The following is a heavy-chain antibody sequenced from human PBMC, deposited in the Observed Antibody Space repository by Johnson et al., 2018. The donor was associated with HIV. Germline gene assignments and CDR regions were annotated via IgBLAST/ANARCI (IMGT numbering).Heavy chain of an antibody. J-gene: IGHJ3*02. D-gene: IGHD3-16*02. CDR1: GFTFSSYA. CDR2: ISSNGGST. V-gene: IGHV3-64*01. CDR3: ARAGITFGGVIAPGAFDI. Sequence: EVQLVESGGGVVQPGRSLRLSCAASGFTFSSYAMHWVRQAPGKGLEYVSAISSNGGSTYYANSVKGRFTISRDNSKNTLYLQMGSLRAEDMAVYYCARAGITFGGVIAPGAFDIWGQGTMVTVSS.